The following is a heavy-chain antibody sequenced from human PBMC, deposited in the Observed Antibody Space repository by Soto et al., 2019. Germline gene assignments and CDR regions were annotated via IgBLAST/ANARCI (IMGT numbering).Heavy chain of an antibody. J-gene: IGHJ4*02. D-gene: IGHD3-9*01. CDR2: IYYSGST. Sequence: SETLSLTCTVSGGSISSSSYYWGWIRQPPGKGLEWIGSIYYSGSTYYNPSLKSRVTISVDTSKNQFSLKLSSVTAADTAVYYCARASPNYDILTGYRKYYFDYWGQGTLVTVPS. V-gene: IGHV4-39*01. CDR1: GGSISSSSYY. CDR3: ARASPNYDILTGYRKYYFDY.